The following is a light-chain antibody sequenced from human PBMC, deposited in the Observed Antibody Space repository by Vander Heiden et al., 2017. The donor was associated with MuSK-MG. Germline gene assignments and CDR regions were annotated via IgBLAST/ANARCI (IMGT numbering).Light chain of an antibody. CDR1: NNGGKS. CDR2: YDN. Sequence: SYVLPQPPSVSVAPGETARITCGGDNNGGKSVHWYQQKPGQAPVLVIYYDNERPSGIPERFSGSNSGDTATLTISRVDAGDEADYYCQVWDSDSDHPVFGAGTKVTAL. J-gene: IGLJ1*01. V-gene: IGLV3-21*04. CDR3: QVWDSDSDHPV.